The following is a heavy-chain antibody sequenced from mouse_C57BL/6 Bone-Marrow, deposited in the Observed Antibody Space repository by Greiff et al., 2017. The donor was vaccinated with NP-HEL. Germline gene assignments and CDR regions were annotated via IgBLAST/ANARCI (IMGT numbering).Heavy chain of an antibody. Sequence: QVQLQQPGAELVKPGASVKMSCKASGYTFTSYWITWVKQRPGQGLEWIGDIYPGSGSTNYNEKFKSKATLTVDTSSSTAYMQLSSLTSEDSAVYYCARGRAGGFAWFAYWGQGTLVTVSA. J-gene: IGHJ3*01. CDR2: IYPGSGST. CDR1: GYTFTSYW. CDR3: ARGRAGGFAWFAY. V-gene: IGHV1-55*01.